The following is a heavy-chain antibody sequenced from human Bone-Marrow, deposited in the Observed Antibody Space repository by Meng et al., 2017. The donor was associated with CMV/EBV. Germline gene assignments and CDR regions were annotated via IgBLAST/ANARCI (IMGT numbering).Heavy chain of an antibody. V-gene: IGHV3-21*01. Sequence: GGSLRLSCAASGFTFSSYAMHWVRQAPGKGLEWVSSISSSSSYIYYADSVKGRFTISRDNAKNSLYLQMNSLRAEDTAVYYCARDCWVAGTFYDYYYGMDVWGQGTTVTGSS. CDR2: ISSSSSYI. J-gene: IGHJ6*01. D-gene: IGHD6-19*01. CDR1: GFTFSSYA. CDR3: ARDCWVAGTFYDYYYGMDV.